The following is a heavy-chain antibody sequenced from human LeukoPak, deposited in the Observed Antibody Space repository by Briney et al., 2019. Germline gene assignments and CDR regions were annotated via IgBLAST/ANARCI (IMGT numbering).Heavy chain of an antibody. D-gene: IGHD6-13*01. CDR3: ARDVSSSSWYEYYYYYYGVDV. CDR1: GFTFSSYW. Sequence: GGSLRLSCAASGFTFSSYWMSWVRQAPGKGLEWVANIKQDGSEKYYVDSVKGRFTISRDNAKNSLYLQMNSLRAEDTAVYYCARDVSSSSWYEYYYYYYGVDVWGQGTTVTVSS. V-gene: IGHV3-7*01. J-gene: IGHJ6*02. CDR2: IKQDGSEK.